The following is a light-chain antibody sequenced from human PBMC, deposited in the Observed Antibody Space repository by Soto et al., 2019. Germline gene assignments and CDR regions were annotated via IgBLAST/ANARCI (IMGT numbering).Light chain of an antibody. CDR1: NSNIGSNY. J-gene: IGLJ2*01. CDR3: GTWDNSLSAV. V-gene: IGLV1-51*01. CDR2: DNL. Sequence: QSVLTQPPSVSAAPGQKVTISCSGSNSNIGSNYVSWYQQLPGTAPKLLIYDNLKRSSGIPDRFSGSQSGTSATLGITGLQTGDEANYYCGTWDNSLSAVFGGGTKVTVL.